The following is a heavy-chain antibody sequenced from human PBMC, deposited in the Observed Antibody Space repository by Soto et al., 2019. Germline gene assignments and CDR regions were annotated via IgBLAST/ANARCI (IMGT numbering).Heavy chain of an antibody. D-gene: IGHD3-16*01. V-gene: IGHV1-18*01. CDR1: GYTFTRFG. Sequence: QVQLVQSGGEVKKPGASVKVSCQAAGYTFTRFGITWVRQAPGQGLDWMGWSSINNGKTNYAQKFQGRVTMTTDTTTNTAYIELRNLRSDDTAEYYCARHTDDLQHVCGSDYYGLDVWLQGSTVTLSS. J-gene: IGHJ6*02. CDR3: ARHTDDLQHVCGSDYYGLDV. CDR2: SSINNGKT.